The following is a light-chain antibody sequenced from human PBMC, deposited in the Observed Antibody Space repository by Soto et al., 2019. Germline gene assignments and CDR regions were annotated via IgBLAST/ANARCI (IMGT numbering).Light chain of an antibody. CDR2: EVS. CDR1: SSDVGGYNY. V-gene: IGLV2-14*01. J-gene: IGLJ1*01. CDR3: SSYTSSSTLV. Sequence: QSVLTQPASVSGSPGQSITISCTGTSSDVGGYNYVSWYQQHQGKAPKLMIYEVSNRPSGVSNRFSGSKSGNTASLTISGLQAEDGADYYCSSYTSSSTLVFGTGTKVTVL.